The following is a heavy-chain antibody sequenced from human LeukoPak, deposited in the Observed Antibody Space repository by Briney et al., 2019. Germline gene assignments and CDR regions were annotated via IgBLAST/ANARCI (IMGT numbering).Heavy chain of an antibody. V-gene: IGHV3-15*01. CDR2: IKSKTDGGTT. CDR1: GFTFSTYA. J-gene: IGHJ5*02. Sequence: PGGSLRLSCAASGFTFSTYAMHWVRQAPGKGLEWVGRIKSKTDGGTTDYAAPVKGRFTISRDDSKNTLYLQMNSLKTEDTAVYYCTTASSWYSWWFDPWGQGTLVTVSS. CDR3: TTASSWYSWWFDP. D-gene: IGHD6-13*01.